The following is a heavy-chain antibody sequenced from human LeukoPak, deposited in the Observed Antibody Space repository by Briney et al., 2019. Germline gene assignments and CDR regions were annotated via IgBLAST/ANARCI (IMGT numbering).Heavy chain of an antibody. CDR3: ARRGTQGGDYGHIAFDI. V-gene: IGHV4-39*07. D-gene: IGHD4-17*01. CDR2: IYYSGST. J-gene: IGHJ3*02. Sequence: SETLSLTCTVSGGSISSSNYYWGWIRQPPGKGLEWIGNIYYSGSTYYNPSLKSRVTISVDTSKNQLSLKLSSVTAADTAVYYCARRGTQGGDYGHIAFDIWGQGTMVIVSS. CDR1: GGSISSSNYY.